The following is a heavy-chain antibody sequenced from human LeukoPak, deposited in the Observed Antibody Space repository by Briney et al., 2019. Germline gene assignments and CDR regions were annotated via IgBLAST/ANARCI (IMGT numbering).Heavy chain of an antibody. CDR1: GGSISSSSYY. V-gene: IGHV4-39*07. D-gene: IGHD6-13*01. CDR3: ARGIAARYYYYYMDV. Sequence: PSETLSLTCIVSGGSISSSSYYWGWIRQPPGKGLEWIGSIYYSGSTYYNPSLKSRVTISVDTSKNQFSLKLSSVTAADTAVYYCARGIAARYYYYYMDVWGKGTTVTVSS. J-gene: IGHJ6*03. CDR2: IYYSGST.